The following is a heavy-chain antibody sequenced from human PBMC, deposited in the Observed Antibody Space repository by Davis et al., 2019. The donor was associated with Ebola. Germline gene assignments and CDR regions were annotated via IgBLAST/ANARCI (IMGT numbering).Heavy chain of an antibody. CDR3: ARFGIVGATNAFDI. CDR2: IIPIFGTA. V-gene: IGHV1-69*13. Sequence: AASVKVSCKASGGTFLSYAISWVRQAPGQGLEWMGGIIPIFGTANYAQKFQGRVTITADESTSTAYMELSSLRSEDTAVYYCARFGIVGATNAFDIWGQGTMVTVSS. J-gene: IGHJ3*02. CDR1: GGTFLSYA. D-gene: IGHD1-26*01.